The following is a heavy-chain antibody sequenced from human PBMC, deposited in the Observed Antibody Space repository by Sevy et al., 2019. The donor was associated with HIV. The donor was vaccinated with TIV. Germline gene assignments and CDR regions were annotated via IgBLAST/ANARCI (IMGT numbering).Heavy chain of an antibody. D-gene: IGHD2-8*01. Sequence: GESLKISCAASGFTFSKYSMSWIRQTPGKGLEWVSTFSFGCGKINYAGSVKGRFTISRDDSRNTFYLQMNSLRAEDTAIYYCAREGCTKPHDYWGQGTVVTVSS. J-gene: IGHJ4*02. CDR2: FSFGCGKI. CDR3: AREGCTKPHDY. CDR1: GFTFSKYS. V-gene: IGHV3-23*01.